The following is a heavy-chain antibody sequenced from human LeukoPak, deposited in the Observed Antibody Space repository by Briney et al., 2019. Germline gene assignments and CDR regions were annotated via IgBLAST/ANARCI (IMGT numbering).Heavy chain of an antibody. V-gene: IGHV3-7*01. J-gene: IGHJ4*01. Sequence: PGGSLRLSCAASGFAFSTYRMTWLRQAPGKGLEGVDNINLDGNEVHYVDSLEDRFTISRANARNPLYLQMNRLRAEDTTVDYCASGRHDFVHWGHGTLVSVPS. CDR2: INLDGNEV. D-gene: IGHD3/OR15-3a*01. CDR3: ASGRHDFVH. CDR1: GFAFSTYR.